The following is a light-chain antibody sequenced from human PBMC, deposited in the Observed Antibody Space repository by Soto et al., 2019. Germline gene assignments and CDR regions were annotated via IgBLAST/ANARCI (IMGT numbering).Light chain of an antibody. CDR2: GAS. V-gene: IGKV3-20*01. J-gene: IGKJ1*01. CDR1: QAVRSDF. Sequence: EIVLTQSPGTLSMSPGERATLSCRASQAVRSDFLAWYQHKPGQAPRLVIYGASTRATGIPDRFSGSGSGTDFTLTISRLAPEDFAVYYCQQGGGSLWTFGQGTKVEIK. CDR3: QQGGGSLWT.